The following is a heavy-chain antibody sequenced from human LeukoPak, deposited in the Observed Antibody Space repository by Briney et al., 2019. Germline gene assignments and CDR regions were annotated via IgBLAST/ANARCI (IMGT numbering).Heavy chain of an antibody. V-gene: IGHV1-69*02. D-gene: IGHD2-8*01. CDR1: GGTSSSYT. J-gene: IGHJ3*02. CDR3: ARAFDCTNGVCFGDDAFDI. Sequence: SVKVSCKASGGTSSSYTISWVRQAPGQGLEWMGRIIPIDGVENYAQKFQGRVTITADKLTSTAYMELSSLRSEDTAVYYCARAFDCTNGVCFGDDAFDIWGQGTMVTVSS. CDR2: IIPIDGVE.